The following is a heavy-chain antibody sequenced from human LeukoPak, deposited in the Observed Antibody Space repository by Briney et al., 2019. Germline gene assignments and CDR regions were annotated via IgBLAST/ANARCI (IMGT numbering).Heavy chain of an antibody. CDR3: ARENSSSYYYYYYYYMDV. CDR1: GFTFSSYS. D-gene: IGHD6-6*01. J-gene: IGHJ6*03. CDR2: ISSSSSYI. V-gene: IGHV3-21*01. Sequence: GGSLRLSCAASGFTFSSYSMNWVRQAPGKGLEWVSSISSSSSYIYYADSVKGRFTISRDNAKNSLYLQMNSLRAEDTAVYYCARENSSSYYYYYYYYMDVWGKGTTVTVSS.